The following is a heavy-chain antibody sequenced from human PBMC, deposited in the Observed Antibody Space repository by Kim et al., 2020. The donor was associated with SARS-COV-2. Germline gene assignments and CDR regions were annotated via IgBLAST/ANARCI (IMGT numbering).Heavy chain of an antibody. CDR1: GFTFSSYA. CDR2: ISGSGGRT. D-gene: IGHD3-10*01. CDR3: AKSEPDYGSGSYYNRDYYYGMDV. J-gene: IGHJ6*02. V-gene: IGHV3-23*01. Sequence: GGSLRLSCAASGFTFSSYAMSWVHQAPGKGLEWVSAISGSGGRTYYADSVKGRFTISRDNSKNTLYLQMNSLRAEDTAVYYCAKSEPDYGSGSYYNRDYYYGMDVWGQGTTVTVSS.